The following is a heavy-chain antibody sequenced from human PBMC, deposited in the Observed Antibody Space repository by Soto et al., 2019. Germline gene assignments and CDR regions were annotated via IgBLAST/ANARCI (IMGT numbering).Heavy chain of an antibody. J-gene: IGHJ4*02. CDR1: GGSISRGGYY. D-gene: IGHD5-12*01. CDR2: IYYSGST. CDR3: ARHFSRDGYNSFDY. V-gene: IGHV4-31*03. Sequence: SEALSLTCTVSGGSISRGGYYWSWIRQHPGKGLEWIGYIYYSGSTYYNPSLKSRVTISVDTSKNPFSLKLSSVTAADTAVYFCARHFSRDGYNSFDYWGPGNLVTVSS.